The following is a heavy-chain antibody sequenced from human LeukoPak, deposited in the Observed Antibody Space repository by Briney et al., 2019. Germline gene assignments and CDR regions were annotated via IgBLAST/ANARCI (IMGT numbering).Heavy chain of an antibody. CDR2: ISWNSGSI. V-gene: IGHV3-9*01. J-gene: IGHJ4*02. Sequence: GGSLRLSCAASGFTFDDYAMHWVRQAPGKGLEWVSGISWNSGSIGYADSVKGRFTISRDNSKNTLYLQMNSLRAEDTAVYYCAKDGDYDYVWGSYRYRYYFDYWGQGTLVTVSS. CDR3: AKDGDYDYVWGSYRYRYYFDY. D-gene: IGHD3-16*02. CDR1: GFTFDDYA.